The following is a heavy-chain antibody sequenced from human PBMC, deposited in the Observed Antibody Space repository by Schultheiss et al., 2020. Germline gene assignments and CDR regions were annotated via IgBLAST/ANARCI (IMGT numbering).Heavy chain of an antibody. CDR3: ARTPYYDSSGYYVY. CDR2: ISWNSGSI. Sequence: GESLKISCAASGFTVSSNYMSWVRQAPGKGLEWVSGISWNSGSIGYADSVKGRFTISRDNAKNSLYLQMNSLRAEDTAVYYCARTPYYDSSGYYVYWGQGTLVTVSS. V-gene: IGHV3-48*04. D-gene: IGHD3-22*01. CDR1: GFTVSSNY. J-gene: IGHJ4*02.